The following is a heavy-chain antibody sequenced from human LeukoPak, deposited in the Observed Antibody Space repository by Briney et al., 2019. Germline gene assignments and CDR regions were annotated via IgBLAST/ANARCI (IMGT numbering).Heavy chain of an antibody. V-gene: IGHV3-15*01. CDR2: IKSKTDGGTT. Sequence: PGGSLRLSCAASGFTFSSYEMNWVRQAPGKGLEWVGRIKSKTDGGTTDYAVPVKGRFTISRDDSKNTLYPQMNSLKTEDTAVYYCSTDFTSSYYFDYWGQGTLVTVSS. CDR3: STDFTSSYYFDY. J-gene: IGHJ4*02. CDR1: GFTFSSYE. D-gene: IGHD2-2*01.